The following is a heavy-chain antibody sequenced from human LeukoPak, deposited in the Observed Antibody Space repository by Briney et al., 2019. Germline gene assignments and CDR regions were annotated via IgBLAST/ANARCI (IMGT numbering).Heavy chain of an antibody. J-gene: IGHJ3*02. CDR3: ARTSASYSRPAPGDI. CDR2: ISAYNGNT. CDR1: GYTFTGYY. Sequence: ASVKVSCKASGYTFTGYYMHWVRQAPGQGLEWMGWISAYNGNTNYAQKLQGRVTMTTDTSTSTAYMELRSLRSDDTAVYYCARTSASYSRPAPGDIWGQGTMVTVSS. V-gene: IGHV1-18*04. D-gene: IGHD1-26*01.